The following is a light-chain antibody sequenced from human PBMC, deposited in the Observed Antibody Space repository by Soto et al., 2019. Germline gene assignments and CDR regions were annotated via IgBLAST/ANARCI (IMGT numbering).Light chain of an antibody. CDR3: ASWDDSLNGPV. J-gene: IGLJ3*02. Sequence: QSVLTQPPSASGTPGQRVTISCSGSSSNIGSHTVHWYQQLPGTAPKLLIYSNHQRPSGVPDRFSGSRSGTSGSLAISGLQSDDEADYYCASWDDSLNGPVFGGGTQRTVL. V-gene: IGLV1-44*01. CDR2: SNH. CDR1: SSNIGSHT.